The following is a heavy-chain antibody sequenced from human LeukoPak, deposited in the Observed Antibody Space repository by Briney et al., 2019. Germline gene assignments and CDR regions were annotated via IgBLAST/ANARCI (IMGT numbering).Heavy chain of an antibody. CDR2: INWNSDSI. D-gene: IGHD3-10*01. CDR3: AKVEAMYYYGSGTPYSSY. J-gene: IGHJ4*02. V-gene: IGHV3-9*01. Sequence: PGRSLRLSCAVSGFTFDDYAMHWVRQVPGKGLEWVSGINWNSDSIGYADSVKGRFTTSRDNAKNSLYLQMNSLRPEDTAVYYCAKVEAMYYYGSGTPYSSYWGQGTLVTVSS. CDR1: GFTFDDYA.